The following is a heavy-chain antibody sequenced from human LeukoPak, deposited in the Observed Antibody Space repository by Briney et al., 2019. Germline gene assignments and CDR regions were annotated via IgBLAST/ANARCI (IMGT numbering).Heavy chain of an antibody. CDR2: IRGSGDST. J-gene: IGHJ4*02. CDR3: ANGHTDSEWFYFDS. D-gene: IGHD3-3*01. Sequence: PGGSLRLSCAASGFTFSTYAMIWLRQAPARVLEGVSGIRGSGDSTYYADSVKGRFTISRDNSKNTLYLQMNSLRAEDTAVYYCANGHTDSEWFYFDSRGQGSLVTVSS. CDR1: GFTFSTYA. V-gene: IGHV3-23*01.